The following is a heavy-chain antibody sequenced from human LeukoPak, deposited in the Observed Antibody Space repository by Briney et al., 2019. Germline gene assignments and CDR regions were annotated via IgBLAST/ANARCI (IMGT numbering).Heavy chain of an antibody. J-gene: IGHJ5*02. CDR1: GFTFSSYE. V-gene: IGHV3-23*01. Sequence: PGGSLRLSCAASGFTFSSYEMNWVRQAPGKGLEWVSAISGSGGNTYYAASVKGRFTISRDNSKNTLYLQMSSLRAEDTAVYYCAKAPGGYYPAWGQGTLVTVSS. CDR3: AKAPGGYYPA. CDR2: ISGSGGNT. D-gene: IGHD3-22*01.